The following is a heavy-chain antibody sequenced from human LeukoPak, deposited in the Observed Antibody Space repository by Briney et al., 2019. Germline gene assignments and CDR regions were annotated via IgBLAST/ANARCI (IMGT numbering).Heavy chain of an antibody. V-gene: IGHV3-7*01. CDR3: ARAANYIVVVPAAIPNWFDP. CDR2: IKQDGSEK. D-gene: IGHD2-2*01. CDR1: GFTFSSYW. J-gene: IGHJ5*02. Sequence: PGGSLRLSCAASGFTFSSYWMSWVRQAPGKGLEWVANIKQDGSEKYYVDSVKGRFTISRDNAKNSLYLQMNSLRAEDTAVYYCARAANYIVVVPAAIPNWFDPWGPGTLVTVSS.